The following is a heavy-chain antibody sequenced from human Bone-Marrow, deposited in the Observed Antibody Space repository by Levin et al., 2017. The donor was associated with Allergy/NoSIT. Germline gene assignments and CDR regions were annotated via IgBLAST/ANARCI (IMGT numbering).Heavy chain of an antibody. V-gene: IGHV4-59*01. J-gene: IGHJ4*02. D-gene: IGHD6-19*01. CDR1: GDSISHYY. Sequence: SETLSLTCTVSGDSISHYYWNWIRQSPGKGPEWIGYIYYSGATNYNPSLKSRVTISLDASKSQFLLKMISVTAADTGVYYCARGLYASGWNYYDSWGQGTLVTVSS. CDR3: ARGLYASGWNYYDS. CDR2: IYYSGAT.